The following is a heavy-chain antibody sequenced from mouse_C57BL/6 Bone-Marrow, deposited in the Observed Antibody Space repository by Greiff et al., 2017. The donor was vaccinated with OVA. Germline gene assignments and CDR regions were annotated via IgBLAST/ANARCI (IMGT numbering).Heavy chain of an antibody. CDR1: GYTFTSYN. J-gene: IGHJ2*01. Sequence: QVQLKESGAELVRPGASVKMSCKASGYTFTSYNMHWVKQTPRQGLEWIGAIYPGNGDTSYNQKFKGKATLTVDKSSSTAYMQLSSLTSEDSAVYFCARNYGSSYAYYFDYWGQGTTLTVSS. D-gene: IGHD1-1*01. CDR3: ARNYGSSYAYYFDY. CDR2: IYPGNGDT. V-gene: IGHV1-12*01.